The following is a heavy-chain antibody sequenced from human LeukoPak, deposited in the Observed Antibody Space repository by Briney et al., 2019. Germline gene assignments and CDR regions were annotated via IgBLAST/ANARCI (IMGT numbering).Heavy chain of an antibody. CDR3: AKDMVRGVITITTALDY. J-gene: IGHJ4*02. CDR2: IRYDGSNK. Sequence: GGSLRLSCAASGFTFSSYGMHWVRQAPGKGLEWVAFIRYDGSNKYYADSVKGRFTISRDNSKNTLYLQMNSLRAEDTAVYYCAKDMVRGVITITTALDYWGQGTLVTVSS. D-gene: IGHD3-10*01. V-gene: IGHV3-30*02. CDR1: GFTFSSYG.